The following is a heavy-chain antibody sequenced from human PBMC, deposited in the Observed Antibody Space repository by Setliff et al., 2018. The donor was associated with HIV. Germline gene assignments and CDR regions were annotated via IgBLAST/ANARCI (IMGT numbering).Heavy chain of an antibody. CDR1: GYTFTDYF. Sequence: GASVKVSCKASGYTFTDYFIHWVRQAPGQGLEWMGRINPSRHNTIYAPRYQGRVTMTRDTSISTAYMELGGLRSDDTAVYYCARGRLRNYFDYWGQGTLVTVSS. CDR2: INPSRHNT. V-gene: IGHV1-2*06. CDR3: ARGRLRNYFDY. D-gene: IGHD2-8*01. J-gene: IGHJ4*02.